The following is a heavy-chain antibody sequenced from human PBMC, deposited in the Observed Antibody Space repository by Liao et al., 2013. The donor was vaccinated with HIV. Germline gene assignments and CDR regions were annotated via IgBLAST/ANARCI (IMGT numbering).Heavy chain of an antibody. J-gene: IGHJ4*02. CDR2: VSGSGST. D-gene: IGHD6-13*01. Sequence: QVQLQESGPGLVKPSETLSLTCTVSGDSITSAYWGWIRQSPGKGLEWIGYVSGSGSTNHSPSLKSRVTMSVDTSKNQFSLKLSSVTAADTAVYFCAVGSSWYNGWVYWGQGTLVTVSS. CDR3: AVGSSWYNGWVY. CDR1: GDSITSAY. V-gene: IGHV4-59*04.